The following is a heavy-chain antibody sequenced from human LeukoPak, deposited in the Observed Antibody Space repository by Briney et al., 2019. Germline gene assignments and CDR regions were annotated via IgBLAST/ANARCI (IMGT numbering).Heavy chain of an antibody. CDR3: AKAVAGRPYNWFDP. J-gene: IGHJ5*02. CDR1: GFTFSNYA. D-gene: IGHD6-19*01. CDR2: IYGSDDKT. V-gene: IGHV3-23*01. Sequence: PGGSLRLSCVASGFTFSNYAMSWVRQAPGKGLELVSGIYGSDDKTVYGDAVKGRFTISRDNSKNTLYLQMNSLRADDTAVYYCAKAVAGRPYNWFDPWGQGTLVTVSS.